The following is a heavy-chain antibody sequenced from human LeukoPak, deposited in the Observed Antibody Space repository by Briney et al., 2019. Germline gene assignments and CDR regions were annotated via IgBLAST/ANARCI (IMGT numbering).Heavy chain of an antibody. CDR3: ARAGLRFFDWSQNYYYGMDV. CDR2: IHQSGSS. V-gene: IGHV4-34*01. Sequence: SETLSLTCAVFGGSFSDYYWSWIRQPPGKGLEWIGEIHQSGSSNYNPSLKGRVTISVDTSKNQFSLKLSSVTAADTAVYYCARAGLRFFDWSQNYYYGMDVWGQGNTVTVSS. D-gene: IGHD3-9*01. CDR1: GGSFSDYY. J-gene: IGHJ6*02.